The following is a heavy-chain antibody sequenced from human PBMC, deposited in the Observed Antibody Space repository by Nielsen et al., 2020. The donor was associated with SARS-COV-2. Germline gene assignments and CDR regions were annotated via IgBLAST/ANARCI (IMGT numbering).Heavy chain of an antibody. D-gene: IGHD3-3*01. CDR1: GFSFKSFY. CDR3: VRASPGDYYRAGIDY. CDR2: INTDGSKT. Sequence: GESLKISCAGSGFSFKSFYFNWVRQAPGKGLMWVSRINTDGSKTDYADSVKGRFTISRDNARDTLYLQMSSLRPEDTAVYYCVRASPGDYYRAGIDYWGQGILVTVSS. V-gene: IGHV3-74*01. J-gene: IGHJ4*02.